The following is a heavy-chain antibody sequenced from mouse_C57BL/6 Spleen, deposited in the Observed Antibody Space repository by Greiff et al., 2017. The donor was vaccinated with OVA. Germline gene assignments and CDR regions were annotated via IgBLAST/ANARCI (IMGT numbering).Heavy chain of an antibody. CDR1: GYTFTSYW. Sequence: QVQLKQSGAELAKPGASVKLSCKASGYTFTSYWMHWVKQRPGQGLEWIGYINPSSGYTKYNQKFKDKATLTADKSSSTAYMQLSSLTYEDSAVYYCARIVITTVVATGEYYAMDYWGQGTSVTVSS. J-gene: IGHJ4*01. V-gene: IGHV1-7*01. D-gene: IGHD1-1*01. CDR3: ARIVITTVVATGEYYAMDY. CDR2: INPSSGYT.